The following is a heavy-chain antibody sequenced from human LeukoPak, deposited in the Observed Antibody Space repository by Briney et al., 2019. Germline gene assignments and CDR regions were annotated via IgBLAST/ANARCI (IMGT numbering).Heavy chain of an antibody. CDR3: AKGYASGILDAFDN. CDR1: GFTFSRYG. J-gene: IGHJ3*02. CDR2: ISFDGKNK. V-gene: IGHV3-30*18. D-gene: IGHD3-10*01. Sequence: GGSLRLSCAASGFTFSRYGMHWVRQAPGKGLEWVAVISFDGKNKFYGESVKGRFTISRDKSKNTLYLQVNSLRAEDTAMYYCAKGYASGILDAFDNWGQGTMVTVSS.